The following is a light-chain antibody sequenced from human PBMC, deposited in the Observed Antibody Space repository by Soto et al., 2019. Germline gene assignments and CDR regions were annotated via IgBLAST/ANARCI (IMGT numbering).Light chain of an antibody. V-gene: IGKV1-5*03. CDR1: QSTSSY. CDR2: QAS. CDR3: QQYNSYSQLT. J-gene: IGKJ4*01. Sequence: DIQMPPSPSTLSSSVVYMVTITGLASQSTSSYLAWYQQKPGKAPKLLIYQASSLETGVPSRFSGSGSGTEFTLTIRFLKPDDFANYYCQQYNSYSQLTCGGGHKGAIK.